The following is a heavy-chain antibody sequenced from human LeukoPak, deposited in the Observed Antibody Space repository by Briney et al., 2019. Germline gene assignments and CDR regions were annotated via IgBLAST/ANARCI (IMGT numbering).Heavy chain of an antibody. CDR1: GYTFTSYG. V-gene: IGHV1-18*01. CDR2: ISAYNGNT. J-gene: IGHJ4*02. D-gene: IGHD6-19*01. Sequence: ASVKVSCKASGYTFTSYGISWVRQAPGQGLEWMGWISAYNGNTNYAQRLQGRVTMTTDTSTSTAYMELRRLRSDDTAVYYCARDSSGWYYDYWGQGTLVTVSS. CDR3: ARDSSGWYYDY.